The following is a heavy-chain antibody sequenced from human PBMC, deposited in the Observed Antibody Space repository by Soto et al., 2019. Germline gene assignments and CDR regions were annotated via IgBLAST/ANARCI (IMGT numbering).Heavy chain of an antibody. CDR1: GFTFSNYA. D-gene: IGHD6-19*01. CDR3: AIVPLRPQCSNH. J-gene: IGHJ5*02. CDR2: ISGSGGTT. V-gene: IGHV3-23*01. Sequence: GGSLRLSCAASGFTFSNYAMNWVRQAPGKGLEWVSAISGSGGTTYYADSVKGRFTMSRDNSKNTLYLQMNSLRADDTAVYYCAIVPLRPQCSNHWPLGTLVPASS.